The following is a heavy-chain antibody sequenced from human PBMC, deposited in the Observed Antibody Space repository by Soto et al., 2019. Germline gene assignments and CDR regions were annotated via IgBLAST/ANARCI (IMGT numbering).Heavy chain of an antibody. J-gene: IGHJ4*02. CDR2: ISAYNGNT. D-gene: IGHD3-3*01. Sequence: QVQLVQSGAEVKKPGASVKVSCKASGYTFTSYGISWVRQAPGQGLEWMGWISAYNGNTNYAQKLQGRVTMTTDTSTSTAYMELRSLRSDDTAVYYCARVITIFGVVSPGPFDDWGQGTLVTVSS. CDR1: GYTFTSYG. V-gene: IGHV1-18*01. CDR3: ARVITIFGVVSPGPFDD.